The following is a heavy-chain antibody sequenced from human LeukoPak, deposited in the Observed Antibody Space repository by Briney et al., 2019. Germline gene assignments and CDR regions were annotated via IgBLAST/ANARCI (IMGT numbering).Heavy chain of an antibody. D-gene: IGHD2-2*02. CDR3: ARDPAWLVVPAAIRDYYYMDV. J-gene: IGHJ6*03. V-gene: IGHV1-8*01. CDR1: GYTFTSYD. CDR2: MNPNSGNT. Sequence: ASVKVSCKASGYTFTSYDINWVRQATGQGLEWMGWMNPNSGNTGYAQKFQGRVTMTRNTSISTAYMELSSLRSEDTAVYYCARDPAWLVVPAAIRDYYYMDVWGKGTTVTVSS.